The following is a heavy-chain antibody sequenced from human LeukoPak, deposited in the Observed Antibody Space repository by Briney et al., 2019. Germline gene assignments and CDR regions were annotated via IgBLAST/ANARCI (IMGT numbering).Heavy chain of an antibody. CDR3: ARLNGGSCYFCTGDWFDP. V-gene: IGHV1-8*01. CDR2: MNPNSGNT. J-gene: IGHJ5*02. CDR1: GYTFTSYD. Sequence: ASVKVSCKASGYTFTSYDINWVRQATGQGLEWMGWMNPNSGNTGYAQKFQGRVTMTRNTSISTAYMEPSSLRSEDTAVYYCARLNGGSCYFCTGDWFDPWGQGTLVTVSS. D-gene: IGHD2-15*01.